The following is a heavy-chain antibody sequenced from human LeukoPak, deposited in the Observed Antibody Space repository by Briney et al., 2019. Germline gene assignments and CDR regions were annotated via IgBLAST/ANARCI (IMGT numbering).Heavy chain of an antibody. Sequence: SVKVSCKASGGTFISYAISWVRQAPGQGLEWMGRIIPIFGIANYAQKFQGRVTITADKSTSTAYMELSSLRSEDTAVYYCARDQKNYDSSGYDPWGQGTLVTVSS. CDR1: GGTFISYA. D-gene: IGHD3-22*01. V-gene: IGHV1-69*04. J-gene: IGHJ5*02. CDR2: IIPIFGIA. CDR3: ARDQKNYDSSGYDP.